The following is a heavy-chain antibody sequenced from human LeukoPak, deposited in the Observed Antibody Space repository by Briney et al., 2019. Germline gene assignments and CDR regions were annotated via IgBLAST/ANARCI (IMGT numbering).Heavy chain of an antibody. V-gene: IGHV1-46*01. CDR2: INPSGGST. Sequence: ASVKVSCKASGYTFASYYMHWVRQAPGQALEWMGIINPSGGSTSYAQKFQGRVTMTRDTSTSTVYMELSSLRSEDTAVYYCARGSITMVRGVIARIDYWGQGTLVAVSS. CDR3: ARGSITMVRGVIARIDY. J-gene: IGHJ4*02. CDR1: GYTFASYY. D-gene: IGHD3-10*01.